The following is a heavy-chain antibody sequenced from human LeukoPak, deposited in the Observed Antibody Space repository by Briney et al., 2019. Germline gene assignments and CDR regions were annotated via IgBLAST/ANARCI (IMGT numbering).Heavy chain of an antibody. CDR2: ISTTSGYI. CDR1: GFTFSTYF. D-gene: IGHD3-22*01. CDR3: ARDESPRYYDNSDYYPDAFDI. J-gene: IGHJ3*02. V-gene: IGHV3-21*01. Sequence: GGSLRLSCAASGFTFSTYFMNWVRQAPGRGLEWVSSISTTSGYIYYADSVKGRFTISRDNAKNSLYLQMNSLRAEDMAVYYCARDESPRYYDNSDYYPDAFDIWGRGTMVTVSS.